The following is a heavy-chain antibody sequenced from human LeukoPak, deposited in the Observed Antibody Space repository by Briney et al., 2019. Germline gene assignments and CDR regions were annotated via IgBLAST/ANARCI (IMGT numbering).Heavy chain of an antibody. Sequence: SETLSLTCTVSGGSISSSSYHWGWIRQPPGKGLEWIGRIYYSGSTYYNPSLKSRVTISVDTSRNQFSLKLSSVTAADTAVYYCARDRGGGGWYYHFDYWGQGTLVTVSS. CDR3: ARDRGGGGWYYHFDY. J-gene: IGHJ4*02. CDR2: IYYSGST. V-gene: IGHV4-39*07. CDR1: GGSISSSSYH. D-gene: IGHD6-19*01.